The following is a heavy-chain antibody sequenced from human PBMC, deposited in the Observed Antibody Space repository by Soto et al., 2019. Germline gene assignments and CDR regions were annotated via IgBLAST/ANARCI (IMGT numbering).Heavy chain of an antibody. D-gene: IGHD2-15*01. CDR2: IYYSGST. CDR1: GGSITSYS. Sequence: QVQLQESGPGLVKPSETLSLTCTVSGGSITSYSWSWIRQPPGKGLEWIGHIYYSGSTNYNPSLKSRVTISADTSKNQCSLKLSAVTAADTAGYYCARGTQGGYCRGGGCYSENDSWGQGTLVTVSS. CDR3: ARGTQGGYCRGGGCYSENDS. J-gene: IGHJ5*02. V-gene: IGHV4-59*01.